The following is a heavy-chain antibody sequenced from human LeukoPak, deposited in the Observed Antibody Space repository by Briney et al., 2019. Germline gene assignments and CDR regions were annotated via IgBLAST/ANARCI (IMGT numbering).Heavy chain of an antibody. CDR1: GFTFSSHW. D-gene: IGHD5-18*01. V-gene: IGHV3-7*01. CDR2: MKQDGSEK. J-gene: IGHJ4*02. CDR3: ARVRSGYSHENYFDY. Sequence: GGSLRLSCAAFGFTFSSHWMSWVRQTPGEGLEWVAYMKQDGSEKYVVDSVKGRFTISRDNAKNSLYLQMNSLRAEDTAVYYCARVRSGYSHENYFDYWGQGTLVTVSS.